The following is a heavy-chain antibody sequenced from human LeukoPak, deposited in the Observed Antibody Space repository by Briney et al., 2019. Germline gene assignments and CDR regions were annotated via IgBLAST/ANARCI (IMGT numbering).Heavy chain of an antibody. CDR1: GFTFSIYA. J-gene: IGHJ4*02. Sequence: PGGSLRLSCAASGFTFSIYAMSWVRQAPGKGLEWVSAISGSGGTAYYADSVKGRFTISRDNSKNTAYLQMNSLKTEDTAVYYCTSLRSDWAASSFDYWGPGTLVTVSS. CDR2: ISGSGGTA. D-gene: IGHD5-12*01. V-gene: IGHV3-23*01. CDR3: TSLRSDWAASSFDY.